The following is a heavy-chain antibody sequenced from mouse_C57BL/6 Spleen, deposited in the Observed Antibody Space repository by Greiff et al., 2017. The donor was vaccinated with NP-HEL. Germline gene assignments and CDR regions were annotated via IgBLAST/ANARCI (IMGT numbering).Heavy chain of an antibody. CDR2: ISSGGSYT. J-gene: IGHJ1*03. V-gene: IGHV5-6*01. Sequence: EVNVVESGGDLVKPGGSLKLSCAASGFTFSSYGMSWVRQTPDKRLEWVATISSGGSYTYYPDSVKGRFTISRDNAKNTLYLQMSSLKSEDTAMYYCARHAGSSWYFDVWGTGTTVTVSS. CDR3: ARHAGSSWYFDV. CDR1: GFTFSSYG. D-gene: IGHD1-1*01.